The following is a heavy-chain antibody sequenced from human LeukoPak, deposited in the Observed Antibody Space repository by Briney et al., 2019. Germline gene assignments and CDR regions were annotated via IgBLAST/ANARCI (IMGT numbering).Heavy chain of an antibody. Sequence: SETLSLTCTVSGGSISSYYWSWIRQPPGKGLEWIGYIYYSGSTNYNPSLKSRVTISVDTSKNRFSLKLSSVTAADTAVYYCARSDPPDYYGMDVWGKGTTVTVCS. CDR2: IYYSGST. CDR1: GGSISSYY. V-gene: IGHV4-59*01. J-gene: IGHJ6*04. CDR3: ARSDPPDYYGMDV.